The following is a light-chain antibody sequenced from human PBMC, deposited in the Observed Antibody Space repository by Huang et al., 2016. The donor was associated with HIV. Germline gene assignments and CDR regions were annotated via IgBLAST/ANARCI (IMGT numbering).Light chain of an antibody. CDR2: GAS. CDR3: QHYDNWAPAT. CDR1: QNVSTN. V-gene: IGKV3-15*01. Sequence: EIVMTQSPVTLSVSPGESATLSFRASQNVSTNLAWYQTKPGRAPRLLIYGASPRATSVPARFSAIGSGTEFTLTVGGLRSDDFAVYYCQHYDNWAPATFGQGTKLEFK. J-gene: IGKJ1*01.